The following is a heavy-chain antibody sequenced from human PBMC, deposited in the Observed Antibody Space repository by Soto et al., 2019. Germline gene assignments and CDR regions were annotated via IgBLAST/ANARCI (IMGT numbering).Heavy chain of an antibody. V-gene: IGHV4-31*03. Sequence: QVQLQESGPGLVKPSQTLSLTCTVSGGSISSGGYYWSWIRQHPGKGLEWIGYISYSGSTYYNPSLKSRFTTPGDTSKNQFSLKLSSVAAADTAVYYCASEYGSGSYHFDYWGQGTLVTVSS. J-gene: IGHJ4*02. CDR3: ASEYGSGSYHFDY. D-gene: IGHD3-10*01. CDR1: GGSISSGGYY. CDR2: ISYSGST.